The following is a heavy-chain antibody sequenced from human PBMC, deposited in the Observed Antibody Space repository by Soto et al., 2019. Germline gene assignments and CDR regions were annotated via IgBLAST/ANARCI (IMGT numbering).Heavy chain of an antibody. J-gene: IGHJ6*02. D-gene: IGHD4-17*01. Sequence: SETLSLTCTVSGGTVSGGNYFWSWIRQPPGKGLEWIGYMHSSGSTNYNPSLKSRVTISVDTSRNQFSLKLTSVTAGDTAVYYCAILTKPTAVTSAFRPGYGLDVWGQGTTVTVSS. CDR1: GGTVSGGNYF. CDR3: AILTKPTAVTSAFRPGYGLDV. V-gene: IGHV4-61*01. CDR2: MHSSGST.